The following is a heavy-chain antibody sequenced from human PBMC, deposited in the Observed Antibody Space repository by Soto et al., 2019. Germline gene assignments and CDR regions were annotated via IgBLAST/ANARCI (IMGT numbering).Heavy chain of an antibody. CDR2: IFPSDSDT. V-gene: IGHV5-51*01. D-gene: IGHD5-12*01. CDR1: GYKFTSSW. J-gene: IGHJ5*02. Sequence: LGESLKISCRTSGYKFTSSWIAWVRPMPGKGLEWMGIIFPSDSDTRYSPSFHGQVTISADRSTSTVFLQWGSLKAADTDVYFCARQVKSGYFNGFDPWGQGTLGTVSS. CDR3: ARQVKSGYFNGFDP.